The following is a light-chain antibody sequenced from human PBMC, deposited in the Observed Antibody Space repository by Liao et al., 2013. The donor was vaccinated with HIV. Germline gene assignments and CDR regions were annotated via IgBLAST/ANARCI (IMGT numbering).Light chain of an antibody. CDR2: KDS. CDR3: QSADSSGTPVV. V-gene: IGLV3-25*03. CDR1: NIGSKS. Sequence: SYVLTQPPSVSVAPGKTARITCGGNNIGSKSVHWYQQKPGQAPVLVIYKDSERPSGIPERFSGSSSGTTVTLTISGVQAEDEADYYCQSADSSGTPVVFGGGTKLTVL. J-gene: IGLJ2*01.